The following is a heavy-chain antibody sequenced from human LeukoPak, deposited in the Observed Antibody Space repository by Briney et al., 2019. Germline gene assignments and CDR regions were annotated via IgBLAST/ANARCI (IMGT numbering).Heavy chain of an antibody. V-gene: IGHV4-31*03. CDR1: GASISSGGHY. Sequence: PSQTLSLTCTVSGASISSGGHYWSWIRQHPGKGLEWIGYINYSGSTYYNPSLKSRVTISVDTSQNQFSLKLSSVTAADTAVYYCARDEAIFGAGYYYGMDVWGQGTTVTVSS. D-gene: IGHD3-3*01. CDR2: INYSGST. J-gene: IGHJ6*02. CDR3: ARDEAIFGAGYYYGMDV.